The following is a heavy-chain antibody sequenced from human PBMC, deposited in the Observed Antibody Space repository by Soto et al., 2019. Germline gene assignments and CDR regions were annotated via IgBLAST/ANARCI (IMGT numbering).Heavy chain of an antibody. CDR2: IGFRGDST. Sequence: PGGSLRLSCAASGFPFSSYSMSWVRHAPDKGLEWVSAIGFRGDSTYYADSVKGRFTISRDNSKNTLHLQVNSLKAEDTAVYYCARKFRSSSFYFDYWGQGTLVTVSS. V-gene: IGHV3-23*01. D-gene: IGHD6-6*01. CDR3: ARKFRSSSFYFDY. CDR1: GFPFSSYS. J-gene: IGHJ4*02.